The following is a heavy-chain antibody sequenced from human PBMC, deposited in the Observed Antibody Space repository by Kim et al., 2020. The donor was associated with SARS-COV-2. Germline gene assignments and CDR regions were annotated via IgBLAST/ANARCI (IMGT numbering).Heavy chain of an antibody. CDR1: GGSISSYY. CDR2: IYYSGST. D-gene: IGHD3-9*01. Sequence: SETLSLTCTVSGGSISSYYWSWIRQPPGKGLEWIGYIYYSGSTNYNPSLKSRVTISVDPSKNQFSLKLSSVTAADTAVYYCARVHFDWLLYHGWFDPWGQGTLVTVSA. J-gene: IGHJ5*02. CDR3: ARVHFDWLLYHGWFDP. V-gene: IGHV4-59*01.